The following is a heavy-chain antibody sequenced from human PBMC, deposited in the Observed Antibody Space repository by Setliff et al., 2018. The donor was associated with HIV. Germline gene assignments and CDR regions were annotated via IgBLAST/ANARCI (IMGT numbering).Heavy chain of an antibody. CDR1: GGSISSSTYY. CDR2: IYYSGNT. J-gene: IGHJ5*02. Sequence: SETLSLTCTVSGGSISSSTYYWGWIRQPPGRGLEWIGSIYYSGNTYYNSSLKSRVTISVDTSKNQFSLKLSSVTAAETAVYYCARIIFVTMVRGVIITSGYPGWFDPWGQGTLVTVSS. D-gene: IGHD3-10*01. V-gene: IGHV4-39*01. CDR3: ARIIFVTMVRGVIITSGYPGWFDP.